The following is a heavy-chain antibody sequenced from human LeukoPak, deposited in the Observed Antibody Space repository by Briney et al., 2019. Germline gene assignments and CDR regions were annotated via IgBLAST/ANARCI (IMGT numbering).Heavy chain of an antibody. D-gene: IGHD6-19*01. V-gene: IGHV3-48*03. CDR3: ASQKGRIAVAVDY. CDR1: GFTFSSYE. Sequence: GSLRLSCAASGFTFSSYEMNWVRQAPGKGLEWVSYISSSGSTIYYADSVKGRFTISRDNAKNSLHLQMNSLRAEDTAVYYCASQKGRIAVAVDYWGQGTLVTVSS. CDR2: ISSSGSTI. J-gene: IGHJ4*02.